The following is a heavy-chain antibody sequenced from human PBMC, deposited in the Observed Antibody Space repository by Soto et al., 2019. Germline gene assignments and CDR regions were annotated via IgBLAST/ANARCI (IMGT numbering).Heavy chain of an antibody. CDR1: GFPLSDYA. V-gene: IGHV3-23*01. CDR2: IGTSNTP. CDR3: AKRAAVGAARYFDH. J-gene: IGHJ4*02. D-gene: IGHD2-15*01. Sequence: PGGSLRLSCAASGFPLSDYAMAWVRQAPGKGLQWVSTIGTSNTPYYPDSVKGRFTIYRDNSKNTLYLQMNSLRAEDTALYYCAKRAAVGAARYFDHWGLGTLVTVSS.